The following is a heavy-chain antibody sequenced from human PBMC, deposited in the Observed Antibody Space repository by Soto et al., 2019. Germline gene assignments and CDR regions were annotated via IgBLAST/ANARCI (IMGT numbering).Heavy chain of an antibody. CDR3: ARSLGIAAAATD. CDR2: ISGYNGNT. Sequence: RASVKVSCKASGYTFTSYSFNWVRQAPGQGLEWMGWISGYNGNTKYPQKLQGRVTMTTETSTSTAYMELRSPRSDDTAMYYCARSLGIAAAATDWGQGTLVTVSS. D-gene: IGHD6-13*01. CDR1: GYTFTSYS. V-gene: IGHV1-18*01. J-gene: IGHJ4*02.